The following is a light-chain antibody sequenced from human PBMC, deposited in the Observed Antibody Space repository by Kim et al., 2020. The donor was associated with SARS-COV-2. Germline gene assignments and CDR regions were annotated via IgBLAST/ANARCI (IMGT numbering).Light chain of an antibody. CDR3: LQDYNYPRT. J-gene: IGKJ1*01. CDR2: AAS. CDR1: QGIRND. Sequence: ASVGDRVTITCRASQGIRNDLGWYQQKPGKAPKLLIYAASSLQSGVPSRFSGSGSGTDFTLTISSLQPEDFAIYYCLQDYNYPRTVGQGTKVDIK. V-gene: IGKV1-6*01.